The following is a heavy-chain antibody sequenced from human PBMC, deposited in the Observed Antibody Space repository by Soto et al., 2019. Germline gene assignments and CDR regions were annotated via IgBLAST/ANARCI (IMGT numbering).Heavy chain of an antibody. CDR3: AASIFYYGMDV. Sequence: GESLKISCNGSGYTFTNYWIGWVRQMPGKGLEWMGIIYPGDSDTKYNPSFQGQVTISADKSITTTYLQWSSLKASDTAIYYCAASIFYYGMDVWGQGTTVTVSS. J-gene: IGHJ6*02. V-gene: IGHV5-51*01. CDR1: GYTFTNYW. CDR2: IYPGDSDT.